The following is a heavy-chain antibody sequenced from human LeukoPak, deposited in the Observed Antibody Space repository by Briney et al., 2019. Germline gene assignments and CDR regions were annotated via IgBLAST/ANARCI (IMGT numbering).Heavy chain of an antibody. CDR2: IRYDGSNK. CDR1: GFTFSRYT. CDR3: ARDALGAREIGGGLDM. V-gene: IGHV3-30*02. Sequence: GGSLRLSCAASGFTFSRYTMHWVRQAPGKGLEWVAIIRYDGSNKDYADSVNGRFAISRDNSKNTLHLQMNSLRTEDTAVYYCARDALGAREIGGGLDMWGQGTMVIVSS. D-gene: IGHD2-15*01. J-gene: IGHJ3*02.